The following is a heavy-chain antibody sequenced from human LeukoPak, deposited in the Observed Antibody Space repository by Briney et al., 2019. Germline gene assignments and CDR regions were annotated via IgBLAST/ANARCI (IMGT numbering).Heavy chain of an antibody. J-gene: IGHJ6*03. CDR3: ARGPVASIYYYYYMDV. CDR2: VSSNGDST. Sequence: HPGGSLRLSCAASAFTFSNSAMHWVRQVPGKGLEYVSAVSSNGDSTYYADSVKGRFTITRDNSKNTLYLQMASLRPEDTAVYYCARGPVASIYYYYYMDVWGKGATVAVSS. D-gene: IGHD5-12*01. CDR1: AFTFSNSA. V-gene: IGHV3-64*02.